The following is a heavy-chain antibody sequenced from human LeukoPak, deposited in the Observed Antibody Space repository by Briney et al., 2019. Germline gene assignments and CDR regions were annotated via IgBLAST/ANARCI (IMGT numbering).Heavy chain of an antibody. J-gene: IGHJ4*02. Sequence: SETLSLTCTVSGNSISSSSYYWVWIRQPPGKGLEWIGSINYYGKTYYNPSLKSRVTISVDTSKNQFSLKLSSVTAADTAVYYCARDRSYCSGGSCSYYFDYWGQGTLVTVSS. CDR1: GNSISSSSYY. V-gene: IGHV4-39*07. D-gene: IGHD2-15*01. CDR3: ARDRSYCSGGSCSYYFDY. CDR2: INYYGKT.